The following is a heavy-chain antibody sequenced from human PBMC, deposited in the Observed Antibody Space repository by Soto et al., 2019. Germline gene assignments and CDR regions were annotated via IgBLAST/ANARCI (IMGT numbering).Heavy chain of an antibody. D-gene: IGHD5-18*01. Sequence: SETLSLTCIVSGGSISGYYWSWIRQPAGKELEWIGRIYSDGTTNYNPSLKGRGTMSVDTSKKQISLKLTSVTAADTAMYYCTRDMGYRYGSTPSWGPGVLVTVFS. V-gene: IGHV4-4*07. J-gene: IGHJ5*02. CDR3: TRDMGYRYGSTPS. CDR1: GGSISGYY. CDR2: IYSDGTT.